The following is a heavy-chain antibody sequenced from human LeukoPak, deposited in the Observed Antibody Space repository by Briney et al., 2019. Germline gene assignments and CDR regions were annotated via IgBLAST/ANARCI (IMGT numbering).Heavy chain of an antibody. Sequence: GRSLRLSCALSGFTLSSYAMHWVRRSPGKGLEGVRVISYYGSNKYYADSVKGRFTISRDNSKNTLYLQMNSLRAEDTAVYYCARPNNWNDVGGFYWGQGTLVTVSS. D-gene: IGHD1-20*01. J-gene: IGHJ4*02. CDR2: ISYYGSNK. V-gene: IGHV3-30-3*01. CDR3: ARPNNWNDVGGFY. CDR1: GFTLSSYA.